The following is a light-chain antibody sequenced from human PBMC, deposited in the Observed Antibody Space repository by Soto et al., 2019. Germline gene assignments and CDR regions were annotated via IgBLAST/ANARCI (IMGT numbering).Light chain of an antibody. CDR2: AAS. CDR3: QQGYNTPFT. CDR1: QSISTH. Sequence: DIQMTQSPSSLSASVGDRVTITCRASQSISTHLNWYQHKPGQAPKLLVYAASSLQSGVSSRFRGSGSGTDFTLTITSLQPEDFATYYCQQGYNTPFTFGPGTRVDIK. J-gene: IGKJ3*01. V-gene: IGKV1-39*01.